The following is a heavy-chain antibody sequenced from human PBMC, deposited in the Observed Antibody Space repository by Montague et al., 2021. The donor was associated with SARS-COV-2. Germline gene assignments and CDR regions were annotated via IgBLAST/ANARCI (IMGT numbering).Heavy chain of an antibody. D-gene: IGHD4-23*01. Sequence: SETLSLTCTVSGGSVSSRSYYWGWIRQPPGKGLEWIGSIYYSGSTHYNPSLKSRVTISVDTSKNRFSLKLSSVTAADTAVYYCARRGDYGGSRFDYWGQGTLVPVSS. J-gene: IGHJ4*02. CDR2: IYYSGST. CDR1: GGSVSSRSYY. CDR3: ARRGDYGGSRFDY. V-gene: IGHV4-39*01.